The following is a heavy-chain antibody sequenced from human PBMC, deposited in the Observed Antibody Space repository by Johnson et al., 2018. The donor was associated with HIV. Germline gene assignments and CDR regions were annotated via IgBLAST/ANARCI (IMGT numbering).Heavy chain of an antibody. V-gene: IGHV3-23*04. CDR1: GFTFSSYA. Sequence: VQLVESGGGLVQPGGSLRLSCAASGFTFSSYAMSWVRQAPGKGLEWVSAISGSGGSTYYADSVKGRFTISRDNAKNSLYLQMNSLGAEDTALYYCTRGEVYCFGNCKASDIWGQGTMVTVSS. CDR2: ISGSGGST. J-gene: IGHJ3*02. CDR3: TRGEVYCFGNCKASDI. D-gene: IGHD2-21*02.